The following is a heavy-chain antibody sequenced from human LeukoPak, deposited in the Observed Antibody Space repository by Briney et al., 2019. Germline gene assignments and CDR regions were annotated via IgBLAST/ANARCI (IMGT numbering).Heavy chain of an antibody. CDR3: AREGRGSPNWFDP. CDR2: IKSKTDGGTT. D-gene: IGHD1-26*01. CDR1: GFTFSNAW. V-gene: IGHV3-15*01. J-gene: IGHJ5*02. Sequence: GGSLRLSCAASGFTFSNAWMSWVRQTPGKGLEWIGRIKSKTDGGTTDYAAPVKGRFTISRDNAKNSLYLQMNSLRAEDTAVYYCAREGRGSPNWFDPWGQGTLVTVSS.